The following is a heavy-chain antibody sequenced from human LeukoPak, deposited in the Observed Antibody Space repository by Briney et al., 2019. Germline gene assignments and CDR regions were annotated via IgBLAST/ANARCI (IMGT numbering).Heavy chain of an antibody. D-gene: IGHD1-26*01. CDR3: ARDMTIPESFFFDY. Sequence: PGGSLRLSCAASGFTFSSYAMHWVRQAPGKGLEWVAVISYDGSNKYYADSVKGRFTISRDNSKNTLYLQMNSLRAEDTAVYYCARDMTIPESFFFDYWGQGTLVTVSS. J-gene: IGHJ4*02. CDR1: GFTFSSYA. CDR2: ISYDGSNK. V-gene: IGHV3-30-3*01.